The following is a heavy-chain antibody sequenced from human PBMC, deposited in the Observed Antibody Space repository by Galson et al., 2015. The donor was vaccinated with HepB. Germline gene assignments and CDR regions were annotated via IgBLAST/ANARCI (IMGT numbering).Heavy chain of an antibody. D-gene: IGHD4-17*01. CDR3: AIATVTTKFGAFDI. V-gene: IGHV1-2*06. CDR1: GYTFTGYY. J-gene: IGHJ3*02. Sequence: SVKVSCKASGYTFTGYYMHWVRQAPGQGLEWMGRINPNSGGTNYAQKFQGRVTMTRDTSISTAYMELSRLRSDDTAVYYCAIATVTTKFGAFDIWGQGTMVTVSS. CDR2: INPNSGGT.